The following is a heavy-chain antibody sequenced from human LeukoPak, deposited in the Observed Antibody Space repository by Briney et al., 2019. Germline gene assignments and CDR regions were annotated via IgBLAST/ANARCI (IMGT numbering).Heavy chain of an antibody. CDR3: AGGEQQLALDY. J-gene: IGHJ4*02. CDR1: GGSVSSGSYY. CDR2: IYYSGST. D-gene: IGHD6-13*01. V-gene: IGHV4-61*01. Sequence: SETLSLTCTVSGGSVSSGSYYWSWIRQPPGKGLEWIGYIYYSGSTNYNPSLKSRVTISVDTSKNQFSLKLSSVTAADTAVYYCAGGEQQLALDYWGQGTLVTVSS.